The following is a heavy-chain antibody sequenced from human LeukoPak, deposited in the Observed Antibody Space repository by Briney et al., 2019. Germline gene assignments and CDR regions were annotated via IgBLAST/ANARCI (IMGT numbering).Heavy chain of an antibody. V-gene: IGHV3-20*04. CDR3: AREFLSSYSYYYYYMDV. J-gene: IGHJ6*03. Sequence: GGSLRLSCAASGFTFSSYGLNWVRQAPGKGLEWVSGINWNGGSTGYADSVKGRFTISRDNAKNSLYLQMNSLRAEDTALYYCAREFLSSYSYYYYYMDVWGKGTTVTVSS. D-gene: IGHD3-3*01. CDR1: GFTFSSYG. CDR2: INWNGGST.